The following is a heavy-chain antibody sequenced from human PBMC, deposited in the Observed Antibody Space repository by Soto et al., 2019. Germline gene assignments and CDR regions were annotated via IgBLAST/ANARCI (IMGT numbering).Heavy chain of an antibody. J-gene: IGHJ3*02. V-gene: IGHV3-48*01. CDR3: ARDPGYSGGWVLSNAFGI. CDR2: ISSSSSTT. CDR1: GFTFSSYS. Sequence: EVQLVESGGVLVQPGGSLRLPCAASGFTFSSYSMNWVRPAPGKGLEWVSYISSSSSTTYYADSVKGRLTVFRGNVKDELYLQMNSLRGEDTTVYYCARDPGYSGGWVLSNAFGIWGEGTMVTVSS. D-gene: IGHD6-19*01.